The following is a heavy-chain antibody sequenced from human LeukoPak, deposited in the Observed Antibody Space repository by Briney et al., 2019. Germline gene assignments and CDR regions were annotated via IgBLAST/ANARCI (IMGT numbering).Heavy chain of an antibody. Sequence: GGSLRLSCAASGFTFSDTWMHWVRQAPGKGLVWVSRIRSDGSDTRYAESVKGRFTISRDNAKSTLYLQMNSLRAEDTAVYYCTSHAVKILWFGETTEPLFDYWGQGTLVTVSS. CDR1: GFTFSDTW. CDR2: IRSDGSDT. D-gene: IGHD3-10*01. CDR3: TSHAVKILWFGETTEPLFDY. J-gene: IGHJ4*02. V-gene: IGHV3-74*01.